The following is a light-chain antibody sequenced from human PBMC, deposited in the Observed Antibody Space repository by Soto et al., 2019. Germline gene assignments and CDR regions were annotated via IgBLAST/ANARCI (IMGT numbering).Light chain of an antibody. CDR2: RNN. J-gene: IGLJ1*01. V-gene: IGLV1-47*01. CDR3: AARDDSLSGSHV. Sequence: QSVLTQPPSASGTPGQRVTISCSGSSSNIGSNYVYWYQQLPGTAPKLLIYRNNQRPSGVPDRFSGSKSGTSASLAISGLRSEDEADYYCAARDDSLSGSHVFGTGTKVTVL. CDR1: SSNIGSNY.